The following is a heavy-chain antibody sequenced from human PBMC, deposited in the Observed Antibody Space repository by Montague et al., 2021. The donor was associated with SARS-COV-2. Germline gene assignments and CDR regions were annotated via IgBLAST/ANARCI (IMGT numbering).Heavy chain of an antibody. Sequence: SLRLSCVASGFTFSSYSMNWVRQAPGKGLEWVSSINTGGSYMYYADSVKGRFTISRDNAKKSLYLQMNSLKAEDTAVYFCTRDGEMATIRYYFDYWSQGTLVTVSS. CDR2: INTGGSYM. CDR3: TRDGEMATIRYYFDY. D-gene: IGHD5-24*01. V-gene: IGHV3-21*01. J-gene: IGHJ4*02. CDR1: GFTFSSYS.